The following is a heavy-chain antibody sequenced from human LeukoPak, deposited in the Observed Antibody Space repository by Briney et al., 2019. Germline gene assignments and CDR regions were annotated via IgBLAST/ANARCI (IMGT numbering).Heavy chain of an antibody. Sequence: GGSLRLSCAASGFILSSYSMNWVRQAPGKGLEWVSSISSSSSYIYYADSVRGRFTISRDNSKSPLSLQTNSLRAEDTSIYYCATYRQVLLPFESWGQGTLVTVSS. J-gene: IGHJ4*02. CDR1: GFILSSYS. CDR3: ATYRQVLLPFES. CDR2: ISSSSSYI. D-gene: IGHD2-8*02. V-gene: IGHV3-21*04.